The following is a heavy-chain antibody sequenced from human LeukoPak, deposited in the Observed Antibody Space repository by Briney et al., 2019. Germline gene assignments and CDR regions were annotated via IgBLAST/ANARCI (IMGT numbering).Heavy chain of an antibody. V-gene: IGHV4-39*01. CDR3: ARHSRIAARNWFDP. D-gene: IGHD6-6*01. J-gene: IGHJ5*02. CDR1: GGSISSSSYY. CDR2: IYYSGST. Sequence: SETLSLTCTVSGGSISSSSYYWGWIRQPPGKGLERIGSIYYSGSTYYNPSLKGRVTIFVDTSKNQFSLKLSSVTAADTAVYYCARHSRIAARNWFDPWGQGTLVTVSS.